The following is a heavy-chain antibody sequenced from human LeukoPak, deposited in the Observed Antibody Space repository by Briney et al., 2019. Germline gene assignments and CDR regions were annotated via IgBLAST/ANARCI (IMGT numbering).Heavy chain of an antibody. CDR3: ARLRPGVDTAMVPPRINWYFDL. CDR1: GGSISSYY. D-gene: IGHD5-18*01. CDR2: IYTSGST. J-gene: IGHJ2*01. Sequence: SETLSLTCTVSGGSISSYYWSWIRQPAAKGLEWIGRIYTSGSTNYSPSLKSRVTMSVDTSKNQFSLKLSSVTAADTAVYYCARLRPGVDTAMVPPRINWYFDLWGRGTLVTVSS. V-gene: IGHV4-4*07.